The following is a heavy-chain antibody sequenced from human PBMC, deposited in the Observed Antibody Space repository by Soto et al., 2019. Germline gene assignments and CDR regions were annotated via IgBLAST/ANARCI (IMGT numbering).Heavy chain of an antibody. J-gene: IGHJ3*02. D-gene: IGHD4-17*01. CDR1: GFSLSTSGVG. Sequence: QITLKESGPTLVKPTQTLTLTCTFSGFSLSTSGVGVGWIRQPPGKALEWLALIYWDDDKRYSPSLKSRLTXTXXTSKNQVVLTMTNMDPVDTATYYCAHRTTVSALDIWGQGTMVTVSS. CDR2: IYWDDDK. CDR3: AHRTTVSALDI. V-gene: IGHV2-5*02.